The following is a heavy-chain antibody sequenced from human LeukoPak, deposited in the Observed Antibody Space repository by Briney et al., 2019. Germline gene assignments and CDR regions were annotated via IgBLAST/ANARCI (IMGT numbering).Heavy chain of an antibody. CDR1: GFTFSSYA. Sequence: GGSLRLSCAASGFTFSSYAMHWVRKAPGKGLEYVSAISSNGGSTYYANSVKGRFTISRDNSKNTLYLQMGSLRAEDMAVYYCARRRSIAVAGKYYYYGMDVWGQGTTVTVSS. CDR3: ARRRSIAVAGKYYYYGMDV. D-gene: IGHD6-19*01. V-gene: IGHV3-64*01. J-gene: IGHJ6*02. CDR2: ISSNGGST.